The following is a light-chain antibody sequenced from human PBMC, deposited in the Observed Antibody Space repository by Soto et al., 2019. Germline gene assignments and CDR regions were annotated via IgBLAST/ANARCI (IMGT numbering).Light chain of an antibody. CDR3: QQRSNWGFT. Sequence: EIVLTQSPATLSWSPGERATLSCRASQSVSSYLAWYQQKPGQAPRLLIYDASNRATGIPARFSGSGSGTDFTLTISSLEPEDFAVYYCQQRSNWGFTFGPGTKVDIK. J-gene: IGKJ3*01. V-gene: IGKV3-11*01. CDR1: QSVSSY. CDR2: DAS.